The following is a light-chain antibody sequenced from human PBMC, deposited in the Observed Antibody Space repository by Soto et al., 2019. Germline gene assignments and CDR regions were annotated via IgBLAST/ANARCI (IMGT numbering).Light chain of an antibody. CDR1: SSDVGGYNY. V-gene: IGLV2-14*01. CDR3: SSYTSSSTLV. CDR2: DVS. J-gene: IGLJ1*01. Sequence: QSVLTQPASVSGSPGQSITISCTGTSSDVGGYNYVSWYQQHPGKAPKLMIYDVSNLPSGVSNRFSGSKSGHTASLTISGLQAEDEADYYCSSYTSSSTLVFGTGTKVTVL.